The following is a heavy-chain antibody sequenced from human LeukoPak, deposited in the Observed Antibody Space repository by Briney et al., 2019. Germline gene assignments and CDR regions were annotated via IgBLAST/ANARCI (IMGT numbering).Heavy chain of an antibody. D-gene: IGHD3-3*01. CDR3: ARDPPYDFWNGSYSD. CDR1: GFTFSDYY. CDR2: ITSSGSTI. Sequence: PGGSLRLSCAASGFTFSDYYMSWLRQAPGKRLEWVSYITSSGSTIYYADSVKGRFTISRDNAKNSLYLQMNSLRPEDTALYYCARDPPYDFWNGSYSDSGQGTLVTVSS. V-gene: IGHV3-11*04. J-gene: IGHJ4*02.